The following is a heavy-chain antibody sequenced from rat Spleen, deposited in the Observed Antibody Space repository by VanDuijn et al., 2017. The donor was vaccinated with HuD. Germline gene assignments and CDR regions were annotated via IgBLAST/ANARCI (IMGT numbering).Heavy chain of an antibody. J-gene: IGHJ3*01. CDR1: GFSFGDYA. CDR3: ARHELPGYNWFAY. CDR2: ISTSGGST. D-gene: IGHD1-4*01. V-gene: IGHV5-17*01. Sequence: EVQLVESGGGLVQPGRSLKFSCAASGFSFGDYAMAWVRQAPKKGLEWVATISTSGGSTYYRDSVKGRFTISRDNAKSTLYLQMDSLRSEDTATYYCARHELPGYNWFAYWGQGTLVTVSS.